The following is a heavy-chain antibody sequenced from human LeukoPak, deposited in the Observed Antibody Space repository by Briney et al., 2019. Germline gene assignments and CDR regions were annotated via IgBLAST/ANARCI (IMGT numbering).Heavy chain of an antibody. CDR2: INGDGSST. V-gene: IGHV3-74*01. CDR1: GFTFSSLW. CDR3: ARDPPAFRGYPDAFDI. Sequence: GGSLRLSCAASGFTFSSLWMHWVRQAPGAGLVWVSRINGDGSSTNYADSVKGRFTISRDNAKNTLYLQMNSLRAEDTAVYYCARDPPAFRGYPDAFDIWGQGTMVTVSS. J-gene: IGHJ3*02. D-gene: IGHD3-16*01.